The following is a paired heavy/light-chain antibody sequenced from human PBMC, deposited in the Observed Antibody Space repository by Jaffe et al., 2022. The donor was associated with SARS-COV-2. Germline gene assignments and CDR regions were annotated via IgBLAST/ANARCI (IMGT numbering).Heavy chain of an antibody. CDR3: ARQRVTLVRGNYYYYYMDV. CDR2: IYPGDSDT. CDR1: ASIFTGYW. J-gene: IGHJ6*03. Sequence: EVQLVQSGAEVKKPGESLKISCKGSASIFTGYWIGWVRQMPGKGLEWMGIIYPGDSDTRYSPSFQGQVTISADKSISIAYLQWSSLKASDTAVYYCARQRVTLVRGNYYYYYMDVWGKGTTVTVSS. D-gene: IGHD3-10*01. V-gene: IGHV5-51*01.
Light chain of an antibody. CDR1: SSDVGAYNY. V-gene: IGLV2-14*03. Sequence: QSALTQPASVSGSPGQSITISCTGTSSDVGAYNYVSWYQQHPGKAPQPMIFDVSNRPSGVSNRFSGSKSGNTASLTISGLQAEDEADYYCSSYTRSSTVVFGGGTKLTVL. CDR2: DVS. J-gene: IGLJ2*01. CDR3: SSYTRSSTVV.